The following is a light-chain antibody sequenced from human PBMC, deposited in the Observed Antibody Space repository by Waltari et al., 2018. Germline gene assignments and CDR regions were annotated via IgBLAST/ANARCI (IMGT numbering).Light chain of an antibody. Sequence: QLVLTQSPSASASLGASVKLTCTLDSGHSNNIVAWLQRRPEKGPRYLMKVNSDGSHTKGGYIPDRFSGSSSGPERYLTISSLQSEDEADYYCQTGGHGTWVFGGGTKLTVV. V-gene: IGLV4-69*01. CDR1: SGHSNNI. CDR2: VNSDGSH. J-gene: IGLJ3*02. CDR3: QTGGHGTWV.